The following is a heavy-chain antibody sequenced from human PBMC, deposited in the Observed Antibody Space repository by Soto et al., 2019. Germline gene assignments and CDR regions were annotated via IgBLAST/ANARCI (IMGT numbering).Heavy chain of an antibody. CDR3: VREGTKTLRDWFVP. Sequence: PSESLSLTCIVSAASISGYYWSWIRKSAGKGLEWIGRIYATGTTDYNPSLKSRVMMSVDTSKKQFSLKLRSVTAADTAVFYGVREGTKTLRDWFVPWGQG. CDR1: AASISGYY. V-gene: IGHV4-4*07. D-gene: IGHD1-1*01. CDR2: IYATGTT. J-gene: IGHJ5*02.